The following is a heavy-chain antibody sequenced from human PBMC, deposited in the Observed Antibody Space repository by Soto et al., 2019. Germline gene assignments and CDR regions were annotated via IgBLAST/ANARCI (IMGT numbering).Heavy chain of an antibody. CDR2: MDPSDSYT. CDR3: SHSIAAAYHFLHWFDP. J-gene: IGHJ5*02. D-gene: IGHD6-13*01. Sequence: GESLKISCKGSGYSFTSYWISWVRRMPGKGLEWMGRMDPSDSYTNYSPSFQGHVTITADKSISTAYLQWCSLKASDTAMYYCSHSIAAAYHFLHWFDPWGQGTMVTVSS. CDR1: GYSFTSYW. V-gene: IGHV5-10-1*01.